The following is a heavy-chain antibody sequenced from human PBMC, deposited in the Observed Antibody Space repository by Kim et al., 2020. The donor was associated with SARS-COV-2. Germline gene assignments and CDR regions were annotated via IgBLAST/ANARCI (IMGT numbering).Heavy chain of an antibody. D-gene: IGHD1-1*01. V-gene: IGHV4-59*01. CDR2: IYYSGST. CDR1: GGSISSYY. Sequence: SETLSLTCTVSGGSISSYYWSWIRQPPGKGLEWIGYIYYSGSTNYNPSLKSRVTISVDTSKNQFSLKLSSVTAADTAVYYCARENRTTGTTHPYYYYYGMDVWGQGTTVTVSS. J-gene: IGHJ6*02. CDR3: ARENRTTGTTHPYYYYYGMDV.